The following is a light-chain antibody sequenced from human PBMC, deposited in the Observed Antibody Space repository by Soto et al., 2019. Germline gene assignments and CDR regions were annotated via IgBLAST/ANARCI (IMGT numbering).Light chain of an antibody. CDR3: QQSDSTSYT. CDR2: AAS. CDR1: QSISSY. J-gene: IGKJ2*01. V-gene: IGKV1-39*01. Sequence: DIQMTQSPSSLSSSVGDRVTITCRASQSISSYLNWYQQKPGKAPKLLIYAASSLESGVPSRFSGSGSGTDFTLTISSLQPEDFAAYYCQQSDSTSYTFGQGTQLEIK.